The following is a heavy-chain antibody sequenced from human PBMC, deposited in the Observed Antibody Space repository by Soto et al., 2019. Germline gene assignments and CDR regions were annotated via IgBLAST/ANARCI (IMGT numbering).Heavy chain of an antibody. CDR1: GGSISSGDYY. Sequence: QVQLQESGPGLVKPSQTLSLTCTVSGGSISSGDYYWSWIRQPPGKGLEWIGYIYYSGSTYYNPSRQSRVTTSVDTSKTQFSLKLSSVTAADTAVYSCASGPAAAATSDYWGQGTLVTVSS. V-gene: IGHV4-30-4*01. CDR3: ASGPAAAATSDY. CDR2: IYYSGST. J-gene: IGHJ4*02. D-gene: IGHD2-15*01.